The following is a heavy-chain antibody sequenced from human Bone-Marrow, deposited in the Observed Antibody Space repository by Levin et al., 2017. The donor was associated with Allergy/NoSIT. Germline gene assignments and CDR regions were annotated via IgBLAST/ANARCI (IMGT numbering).Heavy chain of an antibody. V-gene: IGHV3-73*01. CDR1: GFTFTDSA. Sequence: GESLKISCAASGFTFTDSALHWVRQSSGKGLEWVGRIRSKAKGYATAYVASVKGRFTVSRDDSKNTAYLQMNSLKSEDTAVYYCTRSGDLSAFDIWGQGTMVTVTS. D-gene: IGHD3-16*01. CDR3: TRSGDLSAFDI. J-gene: IGHJ3*02. CDR2: IRSKAKGYAT.